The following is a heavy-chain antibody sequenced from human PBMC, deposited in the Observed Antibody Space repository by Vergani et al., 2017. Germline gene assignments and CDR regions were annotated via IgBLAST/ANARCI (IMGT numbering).Heavy chain of an antibody. J-gene: IGHJ6*02. D-gene: IGHD3-9*01. CDR2: IYSTGST. Sequence: QVKLQESGPGLVKPSETLSLTCTVSGGSFNTYYWSWIRQSPGQGLELIGYIYSTGSTNYNPSLNSRVTMSVDTSKNQFSLNLRSVTAADTAVYFCARLMYRDEASTGYRLEGMDIWGQGTTVTISS. CDR1: GGSFNTYY. V-gene: IGHV4-59*13. CDR3: ARLMYRDEASTGYRLEGMDI.